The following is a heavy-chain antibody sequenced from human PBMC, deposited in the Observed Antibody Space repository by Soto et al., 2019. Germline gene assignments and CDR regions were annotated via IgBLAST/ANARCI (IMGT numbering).Heavy chain of an antibody. Sequence: QMKLVESGGGVVQPGTSLRLSCVASGFTFSAFGMHWVRQAPGKGLEWVAISSYGGSNRYYGDSGQGRFTISRDNSRDTRHLQMTRLREEDTAVSYCAKGPLRFPGYGDYADYSYGMAGGGQGTTVTVSS. CDR1: GFTFSAFG. V-gene: IGHV3-30*18. J-gene: IGHJ6*02. CDR3: AKGPLRFPGYGDYADYSYGMAG. CDR2: SSYGGSNR. D-gene: IGHD4-17*01.